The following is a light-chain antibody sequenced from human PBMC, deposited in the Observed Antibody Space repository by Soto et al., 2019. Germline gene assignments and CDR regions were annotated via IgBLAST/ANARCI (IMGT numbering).Light chain of an antibody. V-gene: IGLV2-14*01. CDR3: SSFTSSSTWV. Sequence: QSALTQPASVSGSPGQSTTISCTGTSSDVGTYKYVSWYQQLPGKAPKLMIYEVSNRPSGVSNRFSGSKSGNTASLTISGLQAEDEADYYCSSFTSSSTWVFGGGTKVTVL. CDR1: SSDVGTYKY. CDR2: EVS. J-gene: IGLJ3*02.